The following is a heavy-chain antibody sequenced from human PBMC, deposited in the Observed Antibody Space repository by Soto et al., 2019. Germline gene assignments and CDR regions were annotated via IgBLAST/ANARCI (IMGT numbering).Heavy chain of an antibody. J-gene: IGHJ4*02. CDR3: AREGRLLATWDY. V-gene: IGHV3-7*01. CDR2: IKPDGSAG. CDR1: GFTFSLYW. Sequence: EVQLVESGGGLVQPGGSLRLSCVASGFTFSLYWMNWVRQAPGKGLEWVANIKPDGSAGYYVDSVKGRFTISRDNAKKSLYLQMNSLRVDDTAVYYCAREGRLLATWDYWGLGTLVTVSS.